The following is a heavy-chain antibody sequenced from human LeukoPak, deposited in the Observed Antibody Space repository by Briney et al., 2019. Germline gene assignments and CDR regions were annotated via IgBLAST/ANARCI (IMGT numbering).Heavy chain of an antibody. Sequence: ASETLSLTCAVYGLSFSGYYWSWIRQPPGKGLEWVGEINHSGSTNYNPALKSRGTISVGKSKNQSSFKLSSVTGADTAVDYCARGTFTIFGVVRRNWFDPWGQGTLVTVSS. CDR3: ARGTFTIFGVVRRNWFDP. CDR1: GLSFSGYY. J-gene: IGHJ5*02. CDR2: INHSGST. D-gene: IGHD3-3*01. V-gene: IGHV4-34*01.